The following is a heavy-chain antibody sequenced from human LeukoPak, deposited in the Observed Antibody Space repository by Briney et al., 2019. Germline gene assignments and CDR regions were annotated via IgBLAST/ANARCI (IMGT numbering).Heavy chain of an antibody. V-gene: IGHV4-59*01. CDR3: ARVVREMATLRFDP. J-gene: IGHJ5*02. Sequence: SETLSLTCTVSGGSISSYYWSWIRQPPGKGLEWIGYIYYSGSTNYNPSLKSRVTISVDTSKNQFSLKLSSVTAADTAVYYCARVVREMATLRFDPWGQGALVTVSS. D-gene: IGHD5-24*01. CDR1: GGSISSYY. CDR2: IYYSGST.